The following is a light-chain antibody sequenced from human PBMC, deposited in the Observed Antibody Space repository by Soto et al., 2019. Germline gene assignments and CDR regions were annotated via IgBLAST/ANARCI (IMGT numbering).Light chain of an antibody. CDR3: LQDYNYPWT. Sequence: AIQMTQSPSSLSASVGDRVTITCRASQGTRNELHWYQQEPGKTPNLLIYAASSLQSDVPSRFSGSGSGTDFTLTISSLQPEDFATYYCLQDYNYPWTFGQGTKVDIK. CDR2: AAS. V-gene: IGKV1-6*01. J-gene: IGKJ1*01. CDR1: QGTRNE.